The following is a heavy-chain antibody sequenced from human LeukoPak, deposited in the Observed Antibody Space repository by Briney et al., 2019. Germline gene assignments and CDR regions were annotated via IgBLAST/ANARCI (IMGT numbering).Heavy chain of an antibody. Sequence: GGSLRLSCAASGFTFSKYWMSWVRQAPGKGLEWVANMKQDGGEKYYVDSVKGRFTISRDNAKNSLYLQMNSLRGEDTAVYYCARNLHDYWGQGTLVTVSS. CDR2: MKQDGGEK. CDR1: GFTFSKYW. V-gene: IGHV3-7*01. J-gene: IGHJ4*02. CDR3: ARNLHDY.